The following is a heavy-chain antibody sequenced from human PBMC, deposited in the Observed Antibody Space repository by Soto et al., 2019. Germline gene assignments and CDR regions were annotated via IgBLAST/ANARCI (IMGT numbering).Heavy chain of an antibody. CDR1: GGSISSGGYY. D-gene: IGHD6-19*01. J-gene: IGHJ4*02. CDR3: ARVSISVAGTLYYFDY. CDR2: IYYSGST. Sequence: SETLSLTCTVSGGSISSGGYYCSWIRQHPGKGLEWIGYIYYSGSTNYNPSLRSRVTISADTSKNQFSLRVSSVTAADTAVYYCARVSISVAGTLYYFDYWGQGTLVTVSS. V-gene: IGHV4-61*08.